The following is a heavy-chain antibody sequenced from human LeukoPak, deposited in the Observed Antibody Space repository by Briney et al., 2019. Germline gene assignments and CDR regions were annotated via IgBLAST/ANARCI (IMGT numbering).Heavy chain of an antibody. D-gene: IGHD5-18*01. J-gene: IGHJ6*02. CDR1: GFTFNSYA. CDR3: VNRGYSYGLAYYYYYYGMDV. Sequence: GSLRLSCSASGFTFNSYAMHWVRQAPGKGLEYGSAISSNGGSTYYADSVKGRFTISRDNSKNTLYLQMSSLRAEDTVVYYCVNRGYSYGLAYYYYYYGMDVWGQGTTVTVSS. CDR2: ISSNGGST. V-gene: IGHV3-64D*06.